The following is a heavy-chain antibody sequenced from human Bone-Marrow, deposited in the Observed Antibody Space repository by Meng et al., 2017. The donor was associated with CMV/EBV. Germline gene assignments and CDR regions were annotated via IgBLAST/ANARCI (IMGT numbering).Heavy chain of an antibody. J-gene: IGHJ4*02. V-gene: IGHV1-69*10. CDR1: GGTFSSYA. CDR3: AGVGKPTVVTGQFDY. CDR2: IIPILGIA. Sequence: SVKVSCKASGGTFSSYAISWVRQAPGQGLEWMGGIIPILGIANYAQKFQGRVTITADKSTSTAYMELSSLRSEDTAVYYCAGVGKPTVVTGQFDYWGQGPRVTGSS. D-gene: IGHD4-23*01.